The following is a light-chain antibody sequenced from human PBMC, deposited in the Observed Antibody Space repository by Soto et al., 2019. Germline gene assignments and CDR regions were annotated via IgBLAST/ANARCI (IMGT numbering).Light chain of an antibody. Sequence: EIVLTQSPGTLSLYPGERATLSCRAGQRISSNYLAWYQQKPGHAPRLLIYDSSNRATGISDRFSGSGSGTDFTLTISRLEPEDFAVYYCQQYGSSPRTVGQGTRLESK. J-gene: IGKJ5*01. V-gene: IGKV3-20*01. CDR3: QQYGSSPRT. CDR2: DSS. CDR1: QRISSNY.